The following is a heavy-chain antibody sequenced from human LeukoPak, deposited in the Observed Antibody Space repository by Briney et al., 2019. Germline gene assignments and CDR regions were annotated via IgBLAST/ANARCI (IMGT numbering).Heavy chain of an antibody. D-gene: IGHD5-18*01. CDR2: IKQDGSEK. CDR3: ARGRRGYSYGQAFDY. J-gene: IGHJ4*02. CDR1: GFTFSSYW. Sequence: GGSLRLSCAASGFTFSSYWMSWVRQAPGKGLEWVANIKQDGSEKYYVDSVKGRFTISRDNAKNSLYLQMSSLRAEDTAVYYCARGRRGYSYGQAFDYWGQGTLVTVSS. V-gene: IGHV3-7*01.